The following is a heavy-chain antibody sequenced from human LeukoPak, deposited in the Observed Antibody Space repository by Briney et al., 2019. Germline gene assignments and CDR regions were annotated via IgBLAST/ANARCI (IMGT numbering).Heavy chain of an antibody. CDR2: IYHSGST. V-gene: IGHV4-4*02. Sequence: SETLSLTCAVSGGSISSSNWWSWVRQPPGKGLEWIGEIYHSGSTNYNPSLKSRVTITVDKSKTQFSLKLNSVTAADTAVYYCASASGGIDYWGQGALVTVSS. J-gene: IGHJ4*02. D-gene: IGHD3-10*01. CDR1: GGSISSSNW. CDR3: ASASGGIDY.